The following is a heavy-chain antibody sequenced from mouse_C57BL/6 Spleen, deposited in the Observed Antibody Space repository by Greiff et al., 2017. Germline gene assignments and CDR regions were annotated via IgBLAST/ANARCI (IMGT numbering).Heavy chain of an antibody. CDR3: ARDRPYFDY. V-gene: IGHV5-4*01. CDR1: GFTFSSYA. CDR2: ISDGGSYT. J-gene: IGHJ2*01. Sequence: EVNVVESGGGLVKPGGSLTLSCAASGFTFSSYAMSWVRQTPEKRLEWVATISDGGSYTYYPDNVKGRFTISRDNAKNNLYLQMSHLKSEDTAMYYCARDRPYFDYWGQGTTLTVYS.